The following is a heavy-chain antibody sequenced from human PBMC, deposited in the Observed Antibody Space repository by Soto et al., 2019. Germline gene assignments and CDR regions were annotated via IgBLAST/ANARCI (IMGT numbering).Heavy chain of an antibody. CDR1: GFTFSTYA. J-gene: IGHJ3*01. CDR3: ARDQLYYNDISGRPLNAFDV. Sequence: GGSLRLSCAASGFTFSTYAMAWVRQAPGKGLEWVSYIGIGSSTKYYADSVKGRFTISRDNAKNSLYLQMNSLRAEDTAVYYCARDQLYYNDISGRPLNAFDVWGQGTMVTVSS. D-gene: IGHD3-22*01. V-gene: IGHV3-48*01. CDR2: IGIGSSTK.